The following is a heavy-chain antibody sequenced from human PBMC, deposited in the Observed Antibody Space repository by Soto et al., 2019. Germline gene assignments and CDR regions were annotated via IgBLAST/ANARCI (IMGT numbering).Heavy chain of an antibody. J-gene: IGHJ5*02. CDR3: ARESRCSSTNWYAVKDDNWFYP. D-gene: IGHD2-2*01. Sequence: GTSVKVACTASGYTLTIYVISLVRQAPGQRLEWMGWISANNGNTNYAQKLQGRVTMTTDTSTSTAYMELRSLRSDDTAVYYCARESRCSSTNWYAVKDDNWFYPWGQGTLVTISS. CDR1: GYTLTIYV. V-gene: IGHV1-18*01. CDR2: ISANNGNT.